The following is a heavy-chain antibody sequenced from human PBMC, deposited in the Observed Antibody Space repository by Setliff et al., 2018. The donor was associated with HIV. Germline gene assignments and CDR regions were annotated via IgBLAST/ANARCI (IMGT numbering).Heavy chain of an antibody. V-gene: IGHV4-4*07. CDR3: ARDVLKSNYLGYYYYLDV. Sequence: SETLSLTCSVSGDSTSNSYWSWIRQPAGKGLEWIGRLHASGNTNYNPSLKSRVTMSIDTSKNQLSLRLTSVTAADTAVYYCARDVLKSNYLGYYYYLDVWGKGTTVTVS. D-gene: IGHD3-9*01. CDR1: GDSTSNSY. J-gene: IGHJ6*03. CDR2: LHASGNT.